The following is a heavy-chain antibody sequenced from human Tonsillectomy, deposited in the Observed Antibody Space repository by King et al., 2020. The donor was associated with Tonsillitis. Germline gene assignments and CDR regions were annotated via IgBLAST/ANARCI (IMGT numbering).Heavy chain of an antibody. CDR3: AKGLASTWYGTAGYYFGMDV. D-gene: IGHD6-13*01. J-gene: IGHJ6*02. V-gene: IGHV3-23*04. Sequence: VQLVESGGGLVQPGGSPRLSCAASGFTFSSHAMSWVRPAPGKGLEWVSAISGSGDNTYYADSVKGRFTISRDNSKNMLTLQMNSLRVEDTAVYYCAKGLASTWYGTAGYYFGMDVWGQGTTVIVSS. CDR2: ISGSGDNT. CDR1: GFTFSSHA.